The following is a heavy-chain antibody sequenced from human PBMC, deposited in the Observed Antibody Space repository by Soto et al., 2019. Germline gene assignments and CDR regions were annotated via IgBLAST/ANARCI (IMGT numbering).Heavy chain of an antibody. V-gene: IGHV3-23*01. CDR1: GFTFSTYG. Sequence: GGSLRLSCAASGFTFSTYGMSWVRQAPGKGLEWVSAIGGSGATTYYTDSVKGRFTISRDNSRNTVYLQMNSLRAEDTAVYYCAKLESSSHYWGQGTLVTVSS. CDR3: AKLESSSHY. D-gene: IGHD3-3*01. CDR2: IGGSGATT. J-gene: IGHJ4*02.